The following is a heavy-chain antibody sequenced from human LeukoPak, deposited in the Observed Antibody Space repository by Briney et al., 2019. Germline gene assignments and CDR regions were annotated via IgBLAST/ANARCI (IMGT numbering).Heavy chain of an antibody. J-gene: IGHJ4*02. V-gene: IGHV3-48*03. CDR2: ISSSGSSK. CDR3: ARWSRIVGDTKIDY. Sequence: GGSLRLSCAASGFTFSSYEMNWVRQAPGTGLEWISYISSSGSSKYYADSVKGRFTISRDNAKNSLYLQMNSLRADDTATYYCARWSRIVGDTKIDYWGQGTLASVSS. D-gene: IGHD1-26*01. CDR1: GFTFSSYE.